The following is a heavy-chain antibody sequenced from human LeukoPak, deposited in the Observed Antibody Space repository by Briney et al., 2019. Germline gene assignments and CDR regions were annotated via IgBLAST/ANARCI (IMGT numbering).Heavy chain of an antibody. Sequence: GASVKVSCKASGYTFTGYDINWVRQATGQGLEWMGWMNPNSGNTGYAQKFQGRVTMTRNTSISTAYMELSSLRSEDTAVYYCAREGSGYYYWDYWGQGTLVTVSS. CDR3: AREGSGYYYWDY. CDR1: GYTFTGYD. CDR2: MNPNSGNT. D-gene: IGHD3-22*01. J-gene: IGHJ4*02. V-gene: IGHV1-8*01.